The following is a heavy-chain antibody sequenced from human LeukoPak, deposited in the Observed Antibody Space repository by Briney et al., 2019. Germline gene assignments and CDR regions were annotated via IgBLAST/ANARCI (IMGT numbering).Heavy chain of an antibody. V-gene: IGHV3-30*18. CDR3: AKGSPSRATVVTPVLDY. Sequence: GGSLRLSCAASGFTFSSYGMHWVRQAPGKGLEWVAVISYDGSNKYYADSVKGRFTISRDNSKNTLYLQMNSLRAEDTAVYYCAKGSPSRATVVTPVLDYWGQGTLVTVSS. D-gene: IGHD4-23*01. CDR1: GFTFSSYG. CDR2: ISYDGSNK. J-gene: IGHJ4*02.